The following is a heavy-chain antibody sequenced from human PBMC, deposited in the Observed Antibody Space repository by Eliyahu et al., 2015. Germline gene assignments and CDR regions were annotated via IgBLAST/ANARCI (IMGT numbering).Heavy chain of an antibody. CDR2: FDPEDGET. J-gene: IGHJ6*02. CDR1: GXTXTELX. D-gene: IGHD3-22*01. V-gene: IGHV1-24*01. Sequence: QVQLVQSGAEVKKPGASVKVSCKVSGXTXTELXMHWVRQAPGKGLEWMGGFDPEDGETIYAQKFQGRVTMTEDTSTDTAYMELSSLRSEDTAVYYCATDYYDSSGYSPYYYGMDVWGQGTTVTVSS. CDR3: ATDYYDSSGYSPYYYGMDV.